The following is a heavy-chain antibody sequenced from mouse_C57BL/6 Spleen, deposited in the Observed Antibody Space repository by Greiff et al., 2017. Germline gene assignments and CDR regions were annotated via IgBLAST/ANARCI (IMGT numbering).Heavy chain of an antibody. D-gene: IGHD1-1*01. J-gene: IGHJ2*01. V-gene: IGHV1-69*01. CDR2: IDPSDSYT. Sequence: QVQLQQSGAELVMPGASVKLSCKASGYTFTSYWMHWVKQRPGQGLEWIGEIDPSDSYTNYNQKFKGKSTLTVDKSSSTAYMQLSSLTSEDSAVYYCARRYYGSSFDDWGQGTTLTVSS. CDR3: ARRYYGSSFDD. CDR1: GYTFTSYW.